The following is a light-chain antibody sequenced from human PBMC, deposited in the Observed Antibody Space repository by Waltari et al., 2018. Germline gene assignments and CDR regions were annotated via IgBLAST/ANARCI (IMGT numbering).Light chain of an antibody. CDR3: QQRSNWPLLT. V-gene: IGKV3-11*01. CDR2: DTS. CDR1: QSITNY. J-gene: IGKJ4*01. Sequence: EIVLTQSPATLSLSPGERATPSCRASQSITNYLAWYQQKRGQAPRPLLSDTSNRATGIPARFSGSGSGTDFTLTISGLEPEDFAVYYCQQRSNWPLLTFGGGTKVEIK.